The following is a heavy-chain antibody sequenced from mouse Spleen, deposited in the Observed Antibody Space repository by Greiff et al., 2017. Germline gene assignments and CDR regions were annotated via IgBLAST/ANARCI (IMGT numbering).Heavy chain of an antibody. J-gene: IGHJ1*01. V-gene: IGHV3-6*01. CDR1: GYSITSGYY. D-gene: IGHD1-1*01. CDR3: AREPHYYGSSYDWYFDV. CDR2: ISYDGSN. Sequence: DVQLQESGPGLVKPSQSLSLTCSVTGYSITSGYYWNWIRQFPGNKLEWMGYISYDGSNNYNPSLKNRISITRDTSKNQFFLKLNSVTTEDTATYYCAREPHYYGSSYDWYFDVWGAGTTVTVSS.